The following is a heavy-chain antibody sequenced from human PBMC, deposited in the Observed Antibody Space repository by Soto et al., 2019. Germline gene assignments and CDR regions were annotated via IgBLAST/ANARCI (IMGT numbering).Heavy chain of an antibody. CDR3: TTVYYDILTGPLSI. J-gene: IGHJ3*02. CDR2: IKSKTDGGTT. D-gene: IGHD3-9*01. CDR1: GFTFSNAW. V-gene: IGHV3-15*01. Sequence: GGSLRLSCAASGFTFSNAWMSWVRQAPGKGLEWVGRIKSKTDGGTTDYAAPVKGRFTISRDDSKNTLYLQMNSLKTEDTAVYYCTTVYYDILTGPLSIWGQGTMVTVSS.